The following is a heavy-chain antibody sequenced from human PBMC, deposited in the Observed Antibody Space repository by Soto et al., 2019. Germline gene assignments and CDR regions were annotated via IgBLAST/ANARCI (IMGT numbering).Heavy chain of an antibody. Sequence: SETLSLTCTVSGGSISGYYWSWVRQPAWKGLEWLGRMYDTGSANYNPSLTSRVTMSIATSKNQLSLKLTSVTAADTAVYYCARYRHRSGWTYFDYWGQGSLVTVSS. CDR2: MYDTGSA. CDR1: GGSISGYY. CDR3: ARYRHRSGWTYFDY. D-gene: IGHD6-19*01. V-gene: IGHV4-4*07. J-gene: IGHJ4*02.